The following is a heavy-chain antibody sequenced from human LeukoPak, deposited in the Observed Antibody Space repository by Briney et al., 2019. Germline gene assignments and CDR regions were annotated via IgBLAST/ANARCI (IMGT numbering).Heavy chain of an antibody. Sequence: GGSLRLSCAASGFTFSSYVMSWVRQAPGKGLGWVSAISGSGGSTYYADSVKGRFTISRDNSKNTLYLQMNSLRAEDTAVYYCAKRPKLTRWYFDLWGRGTLVTAST. V-gene: IGHV3-23*01. D-gene: IGHD4/OR15-4a*01. CDR3: AKRPKLTRWYFDL. CDR2: ISGSGGST. CDR1: GFTFSSYV. J-gene: IGHJ2*01.